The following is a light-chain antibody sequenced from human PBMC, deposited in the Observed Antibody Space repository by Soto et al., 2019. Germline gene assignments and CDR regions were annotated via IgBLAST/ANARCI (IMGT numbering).Light chain of an antibody. CDR3: AAWYDSLNGYVV. CDR1: SSNIGSNT. Sequence: QSVLTQPPSASGTPGQRVTISCSGSSSNIGSNTVNWYQQLPGTAPKLLIYSNNQRPSGVPDRCSGSKSGTSASRAISGLQSEDEADYYCAAWYDSLNGYVVFGGGTKLTVL. V-gene: IGLV1-44*01. J-gene: IGLJ2*01. CDR2: SNN.